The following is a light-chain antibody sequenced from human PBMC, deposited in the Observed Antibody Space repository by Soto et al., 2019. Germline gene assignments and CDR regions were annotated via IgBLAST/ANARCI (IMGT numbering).Light chain of an antibody. Sequence: DIQMTHSPSTLSASLGDRVTITCRASQTIDSWLAWYQQRPGKPPNLLIYKASTLASGVPSRFSGSGSGTEFTLTINSLQPDDFATYYCQQYHIYSGTFGQGTKVDI. J-gene: IGKJ1*01. CDR3: QQYHIYSGT. CDR2: KAS. V-gene: IGKV1-5*03. CDR1: QTIDSW.